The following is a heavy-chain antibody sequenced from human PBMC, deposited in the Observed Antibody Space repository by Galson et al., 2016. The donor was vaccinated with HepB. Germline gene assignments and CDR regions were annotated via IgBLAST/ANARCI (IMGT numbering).Heavy chain of an antibody. Sequence: SLRLSCAASGFTFSRYDMHWVRHVTGKGLEWVSAIGTAGDTYYPGSVKGRFTISRENAKNTLYLQMNSLRAEDTALYYCARGDLRGAARPEVAYWGQGTLVTVSS. D-gene: IGHD6-6*01. CDR3: ARGDLRGAARPEVAY. CDR2: IGTAGDT. CDR1: GFTFSRYD. J-gene: IGHJ4*02. V-gene: IGHV3-13*01.